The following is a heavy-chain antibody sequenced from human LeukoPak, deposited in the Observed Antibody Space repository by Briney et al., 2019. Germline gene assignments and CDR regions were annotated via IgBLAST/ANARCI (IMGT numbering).Heavy chain of an antibody. D-gene: IGHD6-13*01. J-gene: IGHJ4*02. CDR2: ISGSGGST. V-gene: IGHV3-23*01. Sequence: PGGSLRLSCAASGFTFSSYAMSWVRQAPGKGLEWVSAISGSGGSTYYADSVKGRFTISRDNSKNTLYLQMNSLRDEDTAVYYCAKDYTPLLLGAAAAYVFDYWGQGTLVTVSS. CDR3: AKDYTPLLLGAAAAYVFDY. CDR1: GFTFSSYA.